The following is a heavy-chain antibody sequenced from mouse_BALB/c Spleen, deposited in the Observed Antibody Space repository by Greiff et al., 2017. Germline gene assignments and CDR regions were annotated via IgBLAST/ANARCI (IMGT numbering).Heavy chain of an antibody. CDR3: ARGEITTGFAY. D-gene: IGHD2-4*01. J-gene: IGHJ3*01. CDR1: GYTFTSYT. Sequence: QVQLKQSGAELARPGASVKMSCKASGYTFTSYTMHWVKQRPGQGLEWIGYINPSSGYTNYNQKFKDKATLTADKSSSTAYMQLSSLTSEDSAVYYCARGEITTGFAYWGQGTLVTVSA. V-gene: IGHV1-4*01. CDR2: INPSSGYT.